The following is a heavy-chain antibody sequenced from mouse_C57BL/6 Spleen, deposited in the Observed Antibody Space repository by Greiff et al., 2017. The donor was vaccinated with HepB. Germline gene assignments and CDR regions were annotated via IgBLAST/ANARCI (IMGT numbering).Heavy chain of an antibody. CDR2: INPNNGGT. CDR1: GYTFTDYN. Sequence: EVQLQQSGPELVKPGASVKIPCKASGYTFTDYNMDWVKQSHGKSLEWIGDINPNNGGTIYNQKFKGKATLTVDKSSSTAYMELRSLTSEDTAVYYCARYVYDGYPYAMDYWGQGTSVTVSS. J-gene: IGHJ4*01. D-gene: IGHD2-3*01. V-gene: IGHV1-18*01. CDR3: ARYVYDGYPYAMDY.